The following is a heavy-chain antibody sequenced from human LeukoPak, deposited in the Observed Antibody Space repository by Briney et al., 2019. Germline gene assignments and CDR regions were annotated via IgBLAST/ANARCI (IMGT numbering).Heavy chain of an antibody. CDR3: ARTGITMVRGGYYYYMDV. CDR2: MNPNSGNT. CDR1: GYTFTSYG. J-gene: IGHJ6*03. V-gene: IGHV1-8*02. Sequence: ASVKVSCKASGYTFTSYGISWVRQAPGQGLEWMGWMNPNSGNTGYAQKFQGRVTMTRNTSISTAYMELSSLRSEDTAVYYCARTGITMVRGGYYYYMDVWGKGTTVTISS. D-gene: IGHD3-10*01.